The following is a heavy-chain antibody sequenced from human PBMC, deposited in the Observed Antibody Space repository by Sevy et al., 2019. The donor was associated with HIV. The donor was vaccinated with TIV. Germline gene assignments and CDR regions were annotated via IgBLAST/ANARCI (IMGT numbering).Heavy chain of an antibody. D-gene: IGHD6-13*01. V-gene: IGHV3-66*02. Sequence: GGSLRLSCAASGFTVSSNYMSWVRQAPGKGLEWVSVFYSGGSTHYADSVKGRFTISRDNSKNTLYLQMNSLRAEDTAVIYCARAAAGSYYYYYYYMDVWGKGTTVTVSS. CDR3: ARAAAGSYYYYYYYMDV. CDR2: FYSGGST. J-gene: IGHJ6*03. CDR1: GFTVSSNY.